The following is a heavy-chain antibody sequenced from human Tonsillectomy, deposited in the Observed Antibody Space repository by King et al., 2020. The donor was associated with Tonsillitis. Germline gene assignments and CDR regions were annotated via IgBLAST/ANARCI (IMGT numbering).Heavy chain of an antibody. Sequence: VQLVESGGGVVQPGRSLRLSCAASGFTFSSYAMHWVRQAPGXGLEWVAVXSYDGSNKYYADXVKGRFTXSRDNSKTTXYLQMNSLRAGDTAVYYCSGGEXFSGKGMDXWGQXXXVTXSS. V-gene: IGHV3-30*04. CDR2: XSYDGSNK. J-gene: IGHJ6*02. D-gene: IGHD3-10*01. CDR1: GFTFSSYA. CDR3: SGGEXFSGKGMDX.